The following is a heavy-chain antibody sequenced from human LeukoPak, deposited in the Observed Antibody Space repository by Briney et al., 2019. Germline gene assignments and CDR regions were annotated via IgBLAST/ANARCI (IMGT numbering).Heavy chain of an antibody. V-gene: IGHV3-23*01. CDR3: AKRSAAGTGRFDP. CDR1: GFTFSSYA. D-gene: IGHD6-19*01. J-gene: IGHJ5*02. CDR2: ISGSGGST. Sequence: GGSLRLSCAASGFTFSSYAMSWVRQAPGKGLEWVSAISGSGGSTHYADSVRGRFTISRDNSKNTLYLQMNSLRAEDTAVYYCAKRSAAGTGRFDPWGQGTLVTVSS.